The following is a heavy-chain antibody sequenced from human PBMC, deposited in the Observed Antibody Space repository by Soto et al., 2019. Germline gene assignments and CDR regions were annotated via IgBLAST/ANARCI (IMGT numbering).Heavy chain of an antibody. J-gene: IGHJ4*02. D-gene: IGHD3-10*01. Sequence: QVQLVQSGAEVKKPGASVKVSCKASGYTFTSYAMHWVRQAPGQRLEWMGWINAGNGNTKYSQKFQGRVTITRDTSASTAHMELSSLRSEDTAVYYCARAGDYGSVSYLVWGQGTLVTVSS. CDR2: INAGNGNT. V-gene: IGHV1-3*01. CDR3: ARAGDYGSVSYLV. CDR1: GYTFTSYA.